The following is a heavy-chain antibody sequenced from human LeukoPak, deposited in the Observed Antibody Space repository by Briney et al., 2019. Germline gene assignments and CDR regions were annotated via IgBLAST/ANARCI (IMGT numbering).Heavy chain of an antibody. D-gene: IGHD4-23*01. CDR1: GDSITSGSSY. J-gene: IGHJ3*02. V-gene: IGHV4-31*03. CDR3: ARGADYGGNPTRNAFDI. Sequence: SQTLSLTCTVSGDSITSGSSYWAWIRQHPEKGLEWIGYIYYTGGTHYNPSLKSRVTISAHRSKNQFSLKLTSVTAADTAVYYCARGADYGGNPTRNAFDIWGQGTVVTVSS. CDR2: IYYTGGT.